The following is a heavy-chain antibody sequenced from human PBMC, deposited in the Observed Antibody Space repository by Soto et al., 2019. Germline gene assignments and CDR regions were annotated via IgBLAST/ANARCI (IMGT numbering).Heavy chain of an antibody. CDR2: IYYSGST. CDR1: GGSIRSGGYY. CDR3: ARERSSWYNLDY. J-gene: IGHJ4*01. Sequence: QVQLQESGPGLVKPSQTLSLTCTVSGGSIRSGGYYWSWIRQHPGKGLEWIGYIYYSGSTYYNPSLKSRVTISVDTSKNQFALKLSSVTAADTAVYYCARERSSWYNLDYWGQEPWSPSPQ. V-gene: IGHV4-31*03. D-gene: IGHD6-13*01.